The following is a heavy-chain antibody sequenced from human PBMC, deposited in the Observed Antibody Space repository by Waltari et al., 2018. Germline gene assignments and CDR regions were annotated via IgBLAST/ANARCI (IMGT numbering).Heavy chain of an antibody. CDR1: GLFFSDFA. CDR3: IRPFEMGID. D-gene: IGHD7-27*01. J-gene: IGHJ4*02. CDR2: IRSRTKGDAT. V-gene: IGHV3-73*01. Sequence: EVQLVESGVALVQPGGSLKLPCSASGLFFSDFAMHWVRQASGKGLEWVGRIRSRTKGDATAYAESVQGRFTISRDDSKNTAYLEMNSLKTDDTAVYYCIRPFEMGIDWGQGTLVTVSS.